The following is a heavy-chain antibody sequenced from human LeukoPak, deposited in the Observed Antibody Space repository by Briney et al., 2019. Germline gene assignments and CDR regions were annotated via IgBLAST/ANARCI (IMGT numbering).Heavy chain of an antibody. D-gene: IGHD3-22*01. CDR1: GFTFTSPA. Sequence: GTSVKVSCKASGFTFTSPAMQWVRQARGQRLEWIGWIVVGSGNTNYAQKFQERVTITRDMSTSTAYMELSSLRSEDTAVYYCAADSSGYYSFDPWGQGTLVTVSS. CDR2: IVVGSGNT. CDR3: AADSSGYYSFDP. J-gene: IGHJ5*02. V-gene: IGHV1-58*02.